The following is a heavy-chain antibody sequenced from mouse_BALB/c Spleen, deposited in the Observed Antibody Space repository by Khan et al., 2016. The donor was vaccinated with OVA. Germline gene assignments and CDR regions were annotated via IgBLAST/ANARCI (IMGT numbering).Heavy chain of an antibody. V-gene: IGHV2-2*02. CDR3: ARREDIMAWFDY. J-gene: IGHJ3*01. CDR1: GFSFTNFC. Sequence: QVQLKQSGPGLVQPSQTLSITCTVSGFSFTNFCVHWVRQSPGNGLEWLGVIWSGGGTDYYEAFNSSLSFSKENSKSHVFFKLNSLQATDTATYCGARREDIMAWFDYWSQGTLVTVSA. CDR2: IWSGGGT. D-gene: IGHD3-3*01.